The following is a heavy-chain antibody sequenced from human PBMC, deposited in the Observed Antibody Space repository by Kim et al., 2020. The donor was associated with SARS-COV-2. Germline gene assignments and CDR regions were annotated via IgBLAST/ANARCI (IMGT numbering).Heavy chain of an antibody. CDR3: ARVPYGSGSHYYFDY. CDR2: ISASNSYT. CDR1: AFTFSDFY. J-gene: IGHJ4*01. V-gene: IGHV3-11*05. Sequence: GGSLRLSCAASAFTFSDFYMSWIRQAPGKGLEWVSYISASNSYTNYADSLKGRFTISRDNAKNSLYLQMNTLRGEDTAVYYCARVPYGSGSHYYFDYWG. D-gene: IGHD3-10*01.